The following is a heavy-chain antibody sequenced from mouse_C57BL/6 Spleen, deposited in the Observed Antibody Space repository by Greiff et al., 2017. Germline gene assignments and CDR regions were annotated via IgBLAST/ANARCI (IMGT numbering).Heavy chain of an antibody. Sequence: QVQLQQPGAALVKPGASVTLSCTASGSTFTRYWLHWVKQRPGPGLEWIGMIHPNSGSTNYKEKFKSKATMTVDKSSITAYMQLSSLTSVYSSVNYYAKSRGYYYVWGTETTVTVSS. CDR2: IHPNSGST. CDR1: GSTFTRYW. J-gene: IGHJ1*03. V-gene: IGHV1-64*01. CDR3: AKSRGYYYV.